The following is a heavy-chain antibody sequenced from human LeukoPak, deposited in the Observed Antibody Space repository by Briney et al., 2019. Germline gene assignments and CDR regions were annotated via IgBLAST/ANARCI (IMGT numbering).Heavy chain of an antibody. CDR2: IYWNDHK. Sequence: KESGPTLVKPTETLTLTCTFSGFSFTTSGVGVGWIRQPPGKALEWLALIYWNDHKPYSPALRSRLTVTKDTSKNQVVLTMTNMDPVDTATYYCAHSYDTGGNYYSRFDYWGQGTLVTVSS. CDR1: GFSFTTSGVG. CDR3: AHSYDTGGNYYSRFDY. V-gene: IGHV2-5*01. D-gene: IGHD3-22*01. J-gene: IGHJ4*02.